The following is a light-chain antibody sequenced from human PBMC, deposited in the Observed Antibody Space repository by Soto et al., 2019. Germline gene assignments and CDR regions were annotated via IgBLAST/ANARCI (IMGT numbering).Light chain of an antibody. CDR1: QAVNSW. CDR2: DVS. J-gene: IGKJ5*01. CDR3: QQSNNHPIS. V-gene: IGKV1-12*01. Sequence: DIQMTQSPSSFSASTGDRVTITCRASQAVNSWLAWFQQKPGMAPKLVIYDVSSLQSGVPSRFSGSGSGTEFTLTISSLQPEDFATYYCQQSNNHPISFGQGTRLEIK.